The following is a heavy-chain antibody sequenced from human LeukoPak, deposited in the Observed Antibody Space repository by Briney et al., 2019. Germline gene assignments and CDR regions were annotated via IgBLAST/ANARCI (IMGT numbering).Heavy chain of an antibody. J-gene: IGHJ5*02. D-gene: IGHD5-18*01. V-gene: IGHV4-59*08. Sequence: SETLSLTCTVSGGSISSYYWSWIRQPPRKGLEWIGYIYYSGSTNYNPSLKSRVTISVDTSKNQFSLKLSSVTAADTAVYYCARQGGLDGYSYGPNWFDPWGQGTLVTVSS. CDR1: GGSISSYY. CDR3: ARQGGLDGYSYGPNWFDP. CDR2: IYYSGST.